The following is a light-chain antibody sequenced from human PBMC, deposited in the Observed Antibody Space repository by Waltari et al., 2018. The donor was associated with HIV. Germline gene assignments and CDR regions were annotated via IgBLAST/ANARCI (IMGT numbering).Light chain of an antibody. V-gene: IGKV3-11*01. Sequence: EIALTQSPATLSLSPGERATLSCRASQSVKTYLAWYQQKPGQAPRLLIYDASNRATRIPARFSGSGSGTDFTLRFSSLEPEDFAVYFFQQRTDPITFGQGTRLEIK. CDR1: QSVKTY. CDR2: DAS. CDR3: QQRTDPIT. J-gene: IGKJ5*01.